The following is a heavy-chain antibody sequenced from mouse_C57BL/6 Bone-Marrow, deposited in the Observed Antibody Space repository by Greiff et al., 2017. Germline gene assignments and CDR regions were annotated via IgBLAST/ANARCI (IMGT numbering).Heavy chain of an antibody. D-gene: IGHD1-1*01. Sequence: QVQLQQPGAELVKPGASVKLSCKASGYTFTSYWMHWVKQRPGQGLEWIGMIHPNSGSTNYNEKFKSKATLTVDKSSSTAYMQLSSLTSEDSAVYYCARERNLYYGSSYEGYFDVWGTGTTVTVSS. J-gene: IGHJ1*03. CDR1: GYTFTSYW. V-gene: IGHV1-64*01. CDR3: ARERNLYYGSSYEGYFDV. CDR2: IHPNSGST.